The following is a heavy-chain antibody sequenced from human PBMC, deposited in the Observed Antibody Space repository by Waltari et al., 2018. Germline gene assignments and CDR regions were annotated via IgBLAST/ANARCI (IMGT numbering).Heavy chain of an antibody. CDR3: ATDLFGRYGGYVLSDY. CDR2: FDPEDGET. D-gene: IGHD5-12*01. CDR1: GYTLTELS. J-gene: IGHJ4*02. V-gene: IGHV1-24*01. Sequence: QVQLVQSGAEVKKPGASVKVSCKVSGYTLTELSMHWVRTGTGKGLEWMGGFDPEDGETIYAQKFQGRVTMTEDTSTDTAYMELSSLRSEDTAVYYCATDLFGRYGGYVLSDYWGQGTLVTVSS.